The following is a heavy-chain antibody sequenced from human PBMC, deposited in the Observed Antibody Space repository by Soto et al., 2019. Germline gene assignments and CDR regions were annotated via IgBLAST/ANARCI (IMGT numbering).Heavy chain of an antibody. J-gene: IGHJ4*01. V-gene: IGHV4-39*01. CDR3: ARLLEIFCCGDCYQYYFYY. CDR2: IYYSGST. Sequence: SETLSLTCTVSGGSISRSSYYLCCIRQPTGKGLEWIGSIYYSGSTYYNPSLKSRVTISVDTSKNQFSLKLSSVTAADTAVYYCARLLEIFCCGDCYQYYFYYLAQRTLVPVS. D-gene: IGHD2-21*02. CDR1: GGSISRSSYY.